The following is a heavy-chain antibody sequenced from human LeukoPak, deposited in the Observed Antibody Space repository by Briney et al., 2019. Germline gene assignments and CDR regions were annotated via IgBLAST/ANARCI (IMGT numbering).Heavy chain of an antibody. CDR1: GYSFPSQW. CDR2: IYPGDSDT. Sequence: GESLKISCKGSGYSFPSQWIGWVRQMPGKGLEWMGIIYPGDSDTRYSPSFQGQVTISADKSISTAYLQWTSLKASDTAMYYCARPSRTSLRYFDWSIQCWGQGTLVTVSS. J-gene: IGHJ4*02. D-gene: IGHD3-9*01. V-gene: IGHV5-51*01. CDR3: ARPSRTSLRYFDWSIQC.